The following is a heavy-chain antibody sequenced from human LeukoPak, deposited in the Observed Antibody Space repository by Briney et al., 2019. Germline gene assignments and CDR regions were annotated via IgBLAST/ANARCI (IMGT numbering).Heavy chain of an antibody. Sequence: GASVTVSCKASGFTFTSSAMQWVRQARGQRREWIGWIVVGSGNTNYAQKFQERVTITRDMSTSTVYMELSSLRSEDTAVYYCAAGTPNIVAHDAFDIWGQGTMVTVSS. CDR1: GFTFTSSA. CDR3: AAGTPNIVAHDAFDI. CDR2: IVVGSGNT. V-gene: IGHV1-58*02. D-gene: IGHD5-12*01. J-gene: IGHJ3*02.